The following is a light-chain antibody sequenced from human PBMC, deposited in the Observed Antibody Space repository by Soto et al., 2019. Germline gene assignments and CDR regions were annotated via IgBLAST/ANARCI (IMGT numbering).Light chain of an antibody. V-gene: IGKV3-15*01. CDR1: QSVTSN. CDR2: GAS. Sequence: EIVMTQSPATLSVSPGERATLSCRASQSVTSNLAWYQQKPGQAPRLLIYGASTRATGIPARFSGSGSGTEFTLSIRSLQSEDFAVYYCQQYSDWPPEVTFGGGTKVEIK. CDR3: QQYSDWPPEVT. J-gene: IGKJ4*01.